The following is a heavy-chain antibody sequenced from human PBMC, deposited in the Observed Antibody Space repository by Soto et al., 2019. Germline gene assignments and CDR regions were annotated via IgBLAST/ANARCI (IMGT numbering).Heavy chain of an antibody. J-gene: IGHJ3*02. Sequence: GGSLRLSCAASGFSFINYALSWVRQPPGKGLEWVSGISGSGDSTYYADSVKGRFTISRDNAKNSLYLQMNSLRAEDTAVYYCARGRYYDFWSGAFDIWGQGTMVTVSS. D-gene: IGHD3-3*01. CDR3: ARGRYYDFWSGAFDI. CDR2: ISGSGDST. CDR1: GFSFINYA. V-gene: IGHV3-23*01.